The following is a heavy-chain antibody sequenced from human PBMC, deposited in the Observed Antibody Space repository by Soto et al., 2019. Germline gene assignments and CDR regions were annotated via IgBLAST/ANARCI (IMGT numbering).Heavy chain of an antibody. D-gene: IGHD3-3*01. V-gene: IGHV3-11*06. CDR2: ISSSSSYT. Sequence: PGGSLRLSCAASGFTFSDYYMSWIRQAPGKGLEWVSYISSSSSYTNYADSVKGRFTISRDNAKNSLYLQMNGLRAEDTAVYYCARGATIFEGSRNYWGQGTLVTVSS. CDR3: ARGATIFEGSRNY. CDR1: GFTFSDYY. J-gene: IGHJ4*02.